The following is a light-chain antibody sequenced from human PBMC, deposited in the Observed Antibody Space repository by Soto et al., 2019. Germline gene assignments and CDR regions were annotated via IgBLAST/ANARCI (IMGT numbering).Light chain of an antibody. CDR1: QTITNY. CDR3: HQTYSPPLT. V-gene: IGKV1-39*01. J-gene: IGKJ4*01. CDR2: HAS. Sequence: EIQMTQSPSSLSASVGDRVTITCRASQTITNYLNWYQQKPGKTPKLLIYHASNLQTGVPSRFSGSGSGTDFTLTITSLQPEDFATYCCHQTYSPPLTCGGGTKMEIK.